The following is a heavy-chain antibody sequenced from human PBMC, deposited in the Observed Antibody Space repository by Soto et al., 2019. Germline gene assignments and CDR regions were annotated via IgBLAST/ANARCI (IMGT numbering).Heavy chain of an antibody. V-gene: IGHV3-23*01. CDR1: GFKFRSYG. D-gene: IGHD3-3*01. CDR2: INESGGTT. CDR3: VKDRATIFGVIWKYGMDV. J-gene: IGHJ6*02. Sequence: EEQLLESGGGLVEPGGSLRLSCVASGFKFRSYGMAWVRQAPGKGLEWVSDINESGGTTNYADSVRGRFAISRDNSRNTLDLLINSLRPEDTAVYYCVKDRATIFGVIWKYGMDVWGQGTTVYVSS.